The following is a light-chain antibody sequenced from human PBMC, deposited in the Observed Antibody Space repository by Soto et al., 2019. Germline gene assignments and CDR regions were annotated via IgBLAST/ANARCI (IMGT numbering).Light chain of an antibody. CDR1: QSVSSTY. V-gene: IGKV3-20*01. Sequence: ELGFPKPPVPLPLFPGEGATLSCGPSQSVSSTYIAWDQHKPGQAPRPLIYGASNRATGIPDRFSGSGSGTDFTLTISRLEPEDFAVYYCQEYGSSRTFGQGTKV. CDR3: QEYGSSRT. J-gene: IGKJ1*01. CDR2: GAS.